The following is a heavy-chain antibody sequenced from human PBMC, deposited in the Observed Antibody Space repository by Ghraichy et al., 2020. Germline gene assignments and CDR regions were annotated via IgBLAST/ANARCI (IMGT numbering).Heavy chain of an antibody. V-gene: IGHV4-59*01. CDR1: GGSFRSYY. CDR3: ARESILTTFDY. Sequence: SETLSLTCTVSGGSFRSYYWSSIRQPPGKGLEWIGYIYYTGSTNYNPSLRSRVTISVGTSKNQFSLKMSSLTDADTAVYYCARESILTTFDYWGQGTLVTVSS. J-gene: IGHJ4*02. CDR2: IYYTGST. D-gene: IGHD3-3*01.